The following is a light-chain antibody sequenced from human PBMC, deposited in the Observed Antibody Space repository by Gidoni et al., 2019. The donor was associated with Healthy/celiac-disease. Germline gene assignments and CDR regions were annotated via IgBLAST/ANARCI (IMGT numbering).Light chain of an antibody. Sequence: LSLPVTPGEPASISCRSSQSLLHSNGYNYLDWYLQKPGQSPQLLIYLGSNRASGVPDRFSGSGSGTDFTLKISRVEAEDVGVYYCMQALQTPFTFGPXTKVDIK. V-gene: IGKV2-28*01. CDR2: LGS. CDR1: QSLLHSNGYNY. J-gene: IGKJ3*01. CDR3: MQALQTPFT.